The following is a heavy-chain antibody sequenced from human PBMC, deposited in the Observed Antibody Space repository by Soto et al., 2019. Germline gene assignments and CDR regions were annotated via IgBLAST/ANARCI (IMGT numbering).Heavy chain of an antibody. CDR3: ARGPITQTSFIDH. J-gene: IGHJ4*02. CDR2: INSKGSRT. D-gene: IGHD1-20*01. V-gene: IGHV3-74*01. CDR1: GFISSTYW. Sequence: EVQLVESGGGLVQPGGSLRLSCAVSGFISSTYWMYWVRQDPGKGLVWVSRINSKGSRTDYADFVKGRFTISRDSARNTVYLQMHSLRSDDTAVYFCARGPITQTSFIDHWGQGTLVTVSS.